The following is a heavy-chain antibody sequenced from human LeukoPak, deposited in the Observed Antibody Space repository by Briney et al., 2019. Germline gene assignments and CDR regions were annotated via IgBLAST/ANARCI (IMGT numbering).Heavy chain of an antibody. D-gene: IGHD3-10*01. CDR2: IRYDGSNK. CDR3: AKIPPLLWFGELLSNFDY. V-gene: IGHV3-30*02. J-gene: IGHJ4*02. CDR1: GFTFSSYG. Sequence: GGSLRLSCAASGFTFSSYGMHWVRQAPGKGLEWVAFIRYDGSNKYYADSVKGRFTISRDNSKNTLYLQMNSLRAEDTAVYYCAKIPPLLWFGELLSNFDYWGQGTLITVSS.